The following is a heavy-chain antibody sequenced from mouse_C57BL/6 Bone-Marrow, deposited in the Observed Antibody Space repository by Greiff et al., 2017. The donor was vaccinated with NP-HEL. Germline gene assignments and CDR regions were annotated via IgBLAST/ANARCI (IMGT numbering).Heavy chain of an antibody. CDR2: IYPRSGNT. CDR1: GYTFTSYG. Sequence: VQLVESGAELARPGASVKLSCKASGYTFTSYGISWVKQRTGQGLEWIGEIYPRSGNTYYNEKFKGKATLTADKSSSTAYMELRSLTSEDSAVYFCARRDGNAWFAYWGQGTLVTVSA. J-gene: IGHJ3*01. V-gene: IGHV1-81*01. D-gene: IGHD2-1*01. CDR3: ARRDGNAWFAY.